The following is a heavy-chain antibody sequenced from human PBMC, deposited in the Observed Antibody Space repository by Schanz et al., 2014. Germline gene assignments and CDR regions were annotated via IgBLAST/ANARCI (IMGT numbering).Heavy chain of an antibody. CDR2: ITYNGGTI. D-gene: IGHD3-3*01. V-gene: IGHV3-48*01. Sequence: VQLVESGGGLVQPGGSLRLSCAASGITFSSHSFNWVRQAPGKGLEWISYITYNGGTIYYADSVKGRFTMSRDNAKNSVFLQMNSLRAEDTAVYYCVRDSFFAFDYWGQGTLVTVSS. CDR1: GITFSSHS. CDR3: VRDSFFAFDY. J-gene: IGHJ4*02.